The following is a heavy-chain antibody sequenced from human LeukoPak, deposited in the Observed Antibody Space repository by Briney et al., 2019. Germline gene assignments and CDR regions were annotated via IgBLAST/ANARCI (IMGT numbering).Heavy chain of an antibody. CDR1: GYTFTAYT. CDR3: ARRTAGMAMDY. J-gene: IGHJ4*02. Sequence: GASVKVSCKASGYTFTAYTIHWVRQAPGQGFEWMGWISPGNGGADYAQKFQGRVTMTRDTSSSSVYMDLSGLRSDDTAFYYCARRTAGMAMDYWGQGTLVTVSS. D-gene: IGHD5-24*01. CDR2: ISPGNGGA. V-gene: IGHV1-2*02.